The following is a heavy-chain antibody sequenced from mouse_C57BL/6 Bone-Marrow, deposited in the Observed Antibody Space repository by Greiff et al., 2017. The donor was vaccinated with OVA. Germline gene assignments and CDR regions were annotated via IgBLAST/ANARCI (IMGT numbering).Heavy chain of an antibody. Sequence: EVKVEESGGGLVQPGGSMKLSCVASGFTFSNYWMNWVRQSPEKGLEWVSQIRLKSDNYATHYAESVKGRFTISRDDSKSSVYLQMNNLRAEDTGIYYCTNNYGRFAYWGQGTLVTVSA. V-gene: IGHV6-3*01. CDR3: TNNYGRFAY. CDR2: IRLKSDNYAT. D-gene: IGHD1-1*01. J-gene: IGHJ3*01. CDR1: GFTFSNYW.